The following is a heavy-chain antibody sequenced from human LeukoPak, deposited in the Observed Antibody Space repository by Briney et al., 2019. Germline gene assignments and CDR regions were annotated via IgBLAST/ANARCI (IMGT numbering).Heavy chain of an antibody. V-gene: IGHV5-51*03. D-gene: IGHD2-2*01. CDR2: IYPGDSDT. CDR1: GYSFTSYW. Sequence: GESLKISCKGSGYSFTSYWIGWVRQMPGKGLEWMGIIYPGDSDTRYSPSLQGQVTISADKSISTAYLQWSSLKASDTAMYYCARGIVVVPAAICDAFDIWGQGTMVTVS. CDR3: ARGIVVVPAAICDAFDI. J-gene: IGHJ3*02.